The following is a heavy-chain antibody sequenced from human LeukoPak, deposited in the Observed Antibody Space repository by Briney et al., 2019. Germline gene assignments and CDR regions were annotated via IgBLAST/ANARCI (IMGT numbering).Heavy chain of an antibody. V-gene: IGHV3-23*01. CDR1: GFTFSSYA. CDR3: AKGYYKYYYYGMDV. D-gene: IGHD3-22*01. Sequence: GGSLRLSCEASGFTFSSYAMSWVRQAPGKGLEWVSAISGSGGSTYYADSVKGRFTISRDNSKNTLYLQMNSLRAEDTAVYYCAKGYYKYYYYGMDVWGQGTTVTVSS. J-gene: IGHJ6*02. CDR2: ISGSGGST.